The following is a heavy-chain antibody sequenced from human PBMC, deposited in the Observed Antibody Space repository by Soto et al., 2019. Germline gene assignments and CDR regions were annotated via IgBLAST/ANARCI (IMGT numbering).Heavy chain of an antibody. CDR2: ISASGDNI. Sequence: DVQLVESGGGLVKPGGSLRLSCLASGFRFNSFNMNWIRRAPGRGLEWVASISASGDNIYYGDSMHGRFTISRDNSKRSVFLDLNSLRVEDTAVYYCARDLGLLKSMFDYWGQGTLVTVSS. D-gene: IGHD2-8*01. CDR3: ARDLGLLKSMFDY. CDR1: GFRFNSFN. J-gene: IGHJ4*02. V-gene: IGHV3-21*01.